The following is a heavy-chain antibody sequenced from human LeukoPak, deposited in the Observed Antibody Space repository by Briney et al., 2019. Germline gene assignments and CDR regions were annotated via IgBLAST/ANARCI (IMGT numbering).Heavy chain of an antibody. CDR2: INPNSGGT. CDR1: GYTFTGYY. D-gene: IGHD4-11*01. CDR3: AREQATVTARDYYYYMDV. V-gene: IGHV1-2*06. J-gene: IGHJ6*03. Sequence: AASVKVSCKASGYTFTGYYMHWVRQAPGQGLEWVGRINPNSGGTNYAQKFQGGVTMTRDTSISTAYMELSRLRSDDTAVYYCAREQATVTARDYYYYMDVWGKGTTVTVSS.